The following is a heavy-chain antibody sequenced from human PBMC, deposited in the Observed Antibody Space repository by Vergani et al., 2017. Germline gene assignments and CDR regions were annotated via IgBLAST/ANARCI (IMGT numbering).Heavy chain of an antibody. V-gene: IGHV1-69*02. CDR3: ARADGYNPSLFDY. CDR2: IIPILGIA. CDR1: GGTFSSYT. Sequence: QVQLVQSGAEVKKPGSSVKVSCKASGGTFSSYTISWVRQAPGQGLEWMGRIIPILGIANYAQKFQGRVTSTADKSTSTAYMERSSLRSEDTAVYYCARADGYNPSLFDYWGQGTLVTVSS. D-gene: IGHD5-24*01. J-gene: IGHJ4*02.